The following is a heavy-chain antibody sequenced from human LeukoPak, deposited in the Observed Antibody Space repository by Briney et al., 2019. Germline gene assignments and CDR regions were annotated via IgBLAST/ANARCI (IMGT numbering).Heavy chain of an antibody. CDR1: GFTFSSYA. D-gene: IGHD2-15*01. V-gene: IGHV3-23*01. J-gene: IGHJ4*02. CDR3: AKTVRYCSGGSCHGGYFDY. CDR2: ISGSGGNT. Sequence: GGSLRLSCVASGFTFSSYAMTWVRQAPGKGLGWVSTISGSGGNTYFADSVKGRFTISRDNSKNTMFLQMNSMRAEDTAVYYCAKTVRYCSGGSCHGGYFDYWGQGTQVTVSS.